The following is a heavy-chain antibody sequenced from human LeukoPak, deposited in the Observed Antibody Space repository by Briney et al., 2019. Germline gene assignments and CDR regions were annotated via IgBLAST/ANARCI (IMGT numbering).Heavy chain of an antibody. CDR2: IYYSGST. V-gene: IGHV4-59*01. CDR1: GGSISSYY. Sequence: PSETLSLTCTVSGGSISSYYWSWIRQPPGKGLEWIGYIYYSGSTNYNPSLKSRVTISVDTSKNQFSPKLSSVTAADTAVYYCARVSGAERHSGSYYYYYYGMDVWGQGTTVTVSS. J-gene: IGHJ6*02. D-gene: IGHD1-26*01. CDR3: ARVSGAERHSGSYYYYYYGMDV.